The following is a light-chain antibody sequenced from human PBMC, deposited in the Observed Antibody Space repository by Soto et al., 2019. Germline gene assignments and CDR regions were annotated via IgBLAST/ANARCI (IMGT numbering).Light chain of an antibody. Sequence: QSVLTQPPSVSAAPGQKVTISCSGSSSNIGNNYVSWYQQLPGTAPKLLIYDNNKRPSGIPDRFSGSKSGTSATLGITGLQTGDEADYYCGTWDSRLSAVVFGGGTK. CDR3: GTWDSRLSAVV. J-gene: IGLJ2*01. V-gene: IGLV1-51*01. CDR2: DNN. CDR1: SSNIGNNY.